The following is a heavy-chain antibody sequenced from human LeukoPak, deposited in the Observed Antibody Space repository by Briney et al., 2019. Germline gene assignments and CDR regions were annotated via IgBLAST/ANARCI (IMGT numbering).Heavy chain of an antibody. Sequence: GGSLRLSCAASGFTFSSYGMHWVRQAPGKGLEWVAFIRYDGSNKYYADSVKGRFTISRDNSKNTLYLQMNSLRAEDTAVYYCAKDRIVVVYYYYYGMDVWGQGTTVTVSS. CDR2: IRYDGSNK. CDR3: AKDRIVVVYYYYYGMDV. D-gene: IGHD3-22*01. CDR1: GFTFSSYG. J-gene: IGHJ6*02. V-gene: IGHV3-30*02.